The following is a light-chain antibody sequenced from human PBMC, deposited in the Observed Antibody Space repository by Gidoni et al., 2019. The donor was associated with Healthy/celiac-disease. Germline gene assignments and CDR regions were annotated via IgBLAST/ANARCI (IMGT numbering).Light chain of an antibody. J-gene: IGKJ3*01. V-gene: IGKV1-39*01. Sequence: DIQMTQSPSSLSASVGDRVTITCRASQSISSYLNWYQQKPGKAPKLLIYAASSLQSGVPSRFSGIVSGTDFTLTISSLQPVDFATYYCQQSYSFGPGTKVDIK. CDR3: QQSYS. CDR2: AAS. CDR1: QSISSY.